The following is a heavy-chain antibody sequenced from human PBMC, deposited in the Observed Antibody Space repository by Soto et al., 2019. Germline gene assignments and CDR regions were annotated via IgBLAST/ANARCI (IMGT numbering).Heavy chain of an antibody. V-gene: IGHV3-30-3*01. Sequence: PVGSLRLSCAASGFTFNSYAMHWVRQAPGKGLEWVAVISYDGSKKYYADSVKGRFTISRGNSKNTLYLQINSLRPEDTAVFYCARDRVPDYYHYYGLDVWGQGATVTVSS. CDR1: GFTFNSYA. J-gene: IGHJ6*02. CDR2: ISYDGSKK. CDR3: ARDRVPDYYHYYGLDV. D-gene: IGHD3-10*01.